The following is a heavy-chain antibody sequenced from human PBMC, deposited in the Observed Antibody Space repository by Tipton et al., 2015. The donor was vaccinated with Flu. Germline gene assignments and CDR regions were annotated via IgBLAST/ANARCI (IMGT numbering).Heavy chain of an antibody. V-gene: IGHV3-30*18. J-gene: IGHJ4*02. CDR3: AKVREELGSSEYYFDY. D-gene: IGHD5-12*01. CDR1: GFTFSSYG. Sequence: AASGFTFSSYGMHWVRQAPGKGLEWVAVISYDGSNKYYADSVKGRFTISRDNSKNTLYLQMNSLRAEDTAVYYCAKVREELGSSEYYFDYWGQGTLVTVSS. CDR2: ISYDGSNK.